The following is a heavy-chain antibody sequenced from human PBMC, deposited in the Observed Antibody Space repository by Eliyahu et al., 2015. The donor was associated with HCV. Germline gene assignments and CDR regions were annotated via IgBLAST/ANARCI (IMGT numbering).Heavy chain of an antibody. Sequence: QVQLQESGPGLVKPSETLSXTCTXSGGSISXYYWSWIRQPPGKGLEWIGYIYYSGSTNYNPSLKSRVTISVDTSKNQFSLKLSSVTAADTAVYYCAREVSSFGLPIGQVDYWGQGTLVTVSS. CDR1: GGSISXYY. CDR3: AREVSSFGLPIGQVDY. J-gene: IGHJ4*02. V-gene: IGHV4-59*01. D-gene: IGHD3-10*01. CDR2: IYYSGST.